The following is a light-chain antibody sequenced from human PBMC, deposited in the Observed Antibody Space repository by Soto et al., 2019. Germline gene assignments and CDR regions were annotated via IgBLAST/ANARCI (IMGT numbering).Light chain of an antibody. J-gene: IGKJ3*01. CDR2: GES. Sequence: IQLTQSPSSLSASVGDRVTISCRASQGIANFLAWYQQKPGKAPKLLIYGESTLQSGVPSRFSGSGSGTDFTLTISSLQPEDFATYYSQQLNSFPIPFGPGTKVDIK. CDR1: QGIANF. V-gene: IGKV1-9*01. CDR3: QQLNSFPIP.